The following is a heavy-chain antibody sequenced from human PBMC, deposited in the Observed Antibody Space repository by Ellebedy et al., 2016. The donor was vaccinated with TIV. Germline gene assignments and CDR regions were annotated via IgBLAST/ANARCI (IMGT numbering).Heavy chain of an antibody. D-gene: IGHD1-1*01. J-gene: IGHJ2*01. V-gene: IGHV3-53*01. CDR3: AKKGAVTGTVGHRYFDL. Sequence: DSVKGRFTISSDNSKNTLYLQMNSLRAEDTAVYYCAKKGAVTGTVGHRYFDLWGRGTLVTVSS.